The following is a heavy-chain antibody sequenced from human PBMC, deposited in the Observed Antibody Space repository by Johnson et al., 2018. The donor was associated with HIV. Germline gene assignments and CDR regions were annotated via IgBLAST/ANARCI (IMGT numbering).Heavy chain of an antibody. CDR2: IFGGGTT. Sequence: VQLVESGGGLVQPGGSLRLSCAASGFTFSSNYMSWVRQAPGKGLEWVSVIFGGGTTYYTDSVTGRFTISRDNSKNTLYLQMNSLRAEDTAVYYCARDPFPRFYAFDIWGQGTMVIVSS. J-gene: IGHJ3*02. V-gene: IGHV3-66*01. CDR1: GFTFSSNY. CDR3: ARDPFPRFYAFDI.